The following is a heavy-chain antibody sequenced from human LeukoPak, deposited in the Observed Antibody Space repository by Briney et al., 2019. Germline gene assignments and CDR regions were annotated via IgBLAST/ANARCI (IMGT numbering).Heavy chain of an antibody. CDR3: TRYNNDHFDY. CDR1: GFTFGGYG. V-gene: IGHV3-33*01. J-gene: IGHJ4*02. D-gene: IGHD1-14*01. CDR2: IAYDGSRA. Sequence: GGSLRLSCAGSGFTFGGYGMHWFRQTPGKGLEWVAVIAYDGSRAFYADSVKGRFTISRNNSKNTMSVQMDDLRAEDTAVYYCTRYNNDHFDYWGQGTLVTVSS.